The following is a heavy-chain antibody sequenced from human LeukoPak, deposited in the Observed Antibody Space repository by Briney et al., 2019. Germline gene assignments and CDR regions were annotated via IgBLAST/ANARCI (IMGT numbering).Heavy chain of an antibody. J-gene: IGHJ4*02. CDR3: AKDDAWLRFGE. Sequence: QSGGSLRLSCTASGFTFGDYAMSWVRQAPGKGLEWVSGSPSGDITYYADSVKGRFTISRDNSKNTLYLEVISLTAEDTAVYYCAKDDAWLRFGEWSQGTLVTVSS. CDR2: SPSGDIT. CDR1: GFTFGDYA. D-gene: IGHD3-10*01. V-gene: IGHV3-23*01.